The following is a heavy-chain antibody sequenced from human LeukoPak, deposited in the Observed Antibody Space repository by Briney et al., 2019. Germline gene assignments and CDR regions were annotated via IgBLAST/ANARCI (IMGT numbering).Heavy chain of an antibody. D-gene: IGHD1-14*01. CDR3: TRLSVSNWFDP. J-gene: IGHJ5*02. CDR1: GFTFSGST. CDR2: IRTEAHSYAT. V-gene: IGHV3-73*01. Sequence: GGSLRLSCAASGFTFSGSTMYWVRQAPGKGLEWVGRIRTEAHSYATEYAASVKGRFIISRDDSENTAYLQMNSLKSEDTAVYYCTRLSVSNWFDPWGQETLVTVSS.